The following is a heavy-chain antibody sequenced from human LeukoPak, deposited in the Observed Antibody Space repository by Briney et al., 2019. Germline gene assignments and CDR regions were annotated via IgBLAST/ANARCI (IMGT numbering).Heavy chain of an antibody. V-gene: IGHV3-9*01. CDR1: GFIFNNHA. J-gene: IGHJ4*02. CDR2: ISWNSGSI. CDR3: AKDNRRHYTSGPNPDSLH. D-gene: IGHD6-19*01. Sequence: GRSLRLSCAGSGFIFNNHAMHWVRQPPGKGLEWVSGISWNSGSIDYADSVKGRFTISRDNAKNSLYLQMNSLRVEDTAFYYCAKDNRRHYTSGPNPDSLHWGQGALVTVSS.